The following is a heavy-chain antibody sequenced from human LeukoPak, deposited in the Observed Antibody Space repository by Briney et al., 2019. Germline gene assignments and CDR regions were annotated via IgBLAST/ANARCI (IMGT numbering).Heavy chain of an antibody. V-gene: IGHV3-30-3*01. D-gene: IGHD3-22*01. Sequence: PGRSLRFSCAASGFTFSSYAMHWVRQAPGKGLEWVAVISYDGSNKYYADSVKDRFTISRDNSKNTLYLQMNSLRAEDTAVYYCARAAGYYDSSGPWDYWGQGTLVTVSS. J-gene: IGHJ4*02. CDR3: ARAAGYYDSSGPWDY. CDR1: GFTFSSYA. CDR2: ISYDGSNK.